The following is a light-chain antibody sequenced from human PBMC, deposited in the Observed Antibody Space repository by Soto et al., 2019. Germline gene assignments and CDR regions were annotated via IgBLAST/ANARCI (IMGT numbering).Light chain of an antibody. CDR2: DVT. CDR1: SSDIGGYKY. V-gene: IGLV2-14*03. Sequence: QSALTQPASVSGSPGQSITISCTGTSSDIGGYKYVSWYQHHPGTAPKLLIYDVTNRPSGVSNRYSGSKSGNTASLTISGLQADDDGDYYCSSYASSSTPVVFGGGTELTVL. J-gene: IGLJ2*01. CDR3: SSYASSSTPVV.